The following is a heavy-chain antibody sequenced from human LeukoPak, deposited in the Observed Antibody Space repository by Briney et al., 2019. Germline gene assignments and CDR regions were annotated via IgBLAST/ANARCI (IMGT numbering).Heavy chain of an antibody. CDR3: VRRGDASSGWGDHDF. Sequence: GGSLKLSCAASGFKFNRNAIRWVRQAPGKGLEWDSTIGGSCDKTFYADSVKGRFTISRDNSKNMVHSQMNSVTGEDTALYYCVRRGDASSGWGDHDFWGQGALVTVSS. J-gene: IGHJ4*02. D-gene: IGHD6-19*01. CDR1: GFKFNRNA. V-gene: IGHV3-23*01. CDR2: IGGSCDKT.